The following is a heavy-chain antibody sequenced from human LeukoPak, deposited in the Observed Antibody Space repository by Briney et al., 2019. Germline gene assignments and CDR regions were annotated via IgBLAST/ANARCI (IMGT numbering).Heavy chain of an antibody. CDR3: AKGPGLQLNKRYFDF. CDR2: VSWNSGNI. CDR1: GFTFENDA. D-gene: IGHD5-24*01. V-gene: IGHV3-9*01. Sequence: PGGSLRLSCAASGFTFENDAMHWVRQAPGRGLEWVSSVSWNSGNIAYADSVKGRFSSSRDNAKNSLYLQMSSLRPEDTALYYCAKGPGLQLNKRYFDFWGQGTLVIVSS. J-gene: IGHJ4*02.